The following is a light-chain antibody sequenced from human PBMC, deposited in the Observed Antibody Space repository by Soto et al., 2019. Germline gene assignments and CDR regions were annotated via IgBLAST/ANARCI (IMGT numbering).Light chain of an antibody. Sequence: QSALTQPPSASGSPGQSVTISFIGTSSDVGGYNYVSWYQQLPGKAPNLLIYGVSERPSGVPDRFSGSKSGNTASLTVSGLQAEDEADDYCSSYADSNTVVFGGGTKLTVL. J-gene: IGLJ2*01. CDR1: SSDVGGYNY. CDR3: SSYADSNTVV. V-gene: IGLV2-8*01. CDR2: GVS.